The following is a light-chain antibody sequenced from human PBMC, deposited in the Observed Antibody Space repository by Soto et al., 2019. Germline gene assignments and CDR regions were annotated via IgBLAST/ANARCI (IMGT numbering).Light chain of an antibody. J-gene: IGKJ1*01. CDR3: QQYNNWPTWT. Sequence: EIGITHSPATLSVSPGERATLSCRASQSVSSNLAWYQQKPGQAPRLLIYGASTRATGIPARFSGSGSGTEFTLTISSLQSEDFAVYYCQQYNNWPTWTFGQGTKVDI. V-gene: IGKV3-15*01. CDR2: GAS. CDR1: QSVSSN.